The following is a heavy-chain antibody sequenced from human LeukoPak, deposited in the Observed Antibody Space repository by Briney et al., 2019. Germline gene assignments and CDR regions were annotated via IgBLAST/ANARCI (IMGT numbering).Heavy chain of an antibody. V-gene: IGHV1-69*04. Sequence: SVKVSYKPSGGTVSSYAISWVRQAPGHGLEWRGMIIPIFGIADYAQKFQGRVTITADKSTSTAYMELSRLRSEDTAVYYCARGRKRGHKNYYYGMDVWGQGTTVTVSS. CDR1: GGTVSSYA. J-gene: IGHJ6*02. D-gene: IGHD5-12*01. CDR3: ARGRKRGHKNYYYGMDV. CDR2: IIPIFGIA.